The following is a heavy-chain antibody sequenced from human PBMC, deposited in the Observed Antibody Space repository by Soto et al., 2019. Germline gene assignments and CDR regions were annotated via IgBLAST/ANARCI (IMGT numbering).Heavy chain of an antibody. Sequence: SETLSLTCTVSGVSISSGDYYWNWIRQSPGKGLEWIGYIYHSGSTYYNPSLSSRLSISLDMAKNQFSLRLNFVTAADTAVYYCARGREYRSSSSDFWGQRTLVTVSS. V-gene: IGHV4-30-4*01. CDR1: GVSISSGDYY. CDR2: IYHSGST. CDR3: ARGREYRSSSSDF. J-gene: IGHJ4*02. D-gene: IGHD6-6*01.